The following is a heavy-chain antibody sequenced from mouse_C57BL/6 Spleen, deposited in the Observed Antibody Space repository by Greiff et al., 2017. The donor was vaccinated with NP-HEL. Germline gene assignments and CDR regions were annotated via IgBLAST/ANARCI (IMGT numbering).Heavy chain of an antibody. CDR3: ASHDYYGSSSFDY. CDR2: IRNKANGYTT. D-gene: IGHD1-1*01. Sequence: EVHLVESGGGLVQPGGSLSLSCAASGFTFTDYYMSWVRQPPGKALEWLGFIRNKANGYTTEYSASVKGRFTISRDNSQSILYLQMNALRAEDSATYYCASHDYYGSSSFDYWGQGTTLTVSS. V-gene: IGHV7-3*01. CDR1: GFTFTDYY. J-gene: IGHJ2*01.